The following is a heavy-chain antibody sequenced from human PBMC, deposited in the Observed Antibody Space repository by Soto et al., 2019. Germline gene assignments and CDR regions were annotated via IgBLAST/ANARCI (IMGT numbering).Heavy chain of an antibody. CDR1: GGSISSYY. CDR3: ARRWGKVYFDY. CDR2: IYYSGST. D-gene: IGHD7-27*01. J-gene: IGHJ4*02. V-gene: IGHV4-59*01. Sequence: PSETLSLTCTVSGGSISSYYWSWIRQPPGKGLEWIGYIYYSGSTNYNPSLKSRVTISVDTSKNQFSLKLSSVTAADTAVYYCARRWGKVYFDYRGQGTLVNVSS.